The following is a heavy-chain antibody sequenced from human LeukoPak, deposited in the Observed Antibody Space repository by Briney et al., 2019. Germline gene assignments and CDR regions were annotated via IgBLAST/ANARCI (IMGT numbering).Heavy chain of an antibody. CDR3: ARCSNYYGSGKYYETPNWFDL. Sequence: GGSLRLSCAASGFTFSSYGMHWVRQAPGKGLEWVAFIRYDGSNKYYADSVKGRFIISRDNSKNTLHLQMSSLRAEDTAVYYCARCSNYYGSGKYYETPNWFDLWGQGTLVTVSP. V-gene: IGHV3-30*02. J-gene: IGHJ5*02. D-gene: IGHD3-10*01. CDR1: GFTFSSYG. CDR2: IRYDGSNK.